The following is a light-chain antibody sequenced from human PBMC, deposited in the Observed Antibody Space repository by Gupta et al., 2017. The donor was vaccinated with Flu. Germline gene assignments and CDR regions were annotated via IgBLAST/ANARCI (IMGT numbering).Light chain of an antibody. V-gene: IGLV3-21*02. CDR2: EDT. CDR3: PVWDSGRDHFV. Sequence: GQTARIAWGRDNIGRKTVHWYQQKPGQAPVLVVDEDTARPSGIPERFSGSNSGNTATLTISRVEAGDGADSYCPVWDSGRDHFVFGTGTKLTVL. CDR1: NIGRKT. J-gene: IGLJ1*01.